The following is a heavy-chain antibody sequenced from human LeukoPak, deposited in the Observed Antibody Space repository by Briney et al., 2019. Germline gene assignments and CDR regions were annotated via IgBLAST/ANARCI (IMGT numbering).Heavy chain of an antibody. J-gene: IGHJ4*02. V-gene: IGHV4-30-4*08. D-gene: IGHD1-26*01. CDR3: GRGLRYSESYVVEY. CDR1: GGSVTADNYF. CDR2: IYYTAGS. Sequence: SETLSLTCTVSGGSVTADNYFWSWTRQPPGEGLEWIGYIYYTAGSYYNPSLKSRVTMSIDASSNQFSLKLNSVTAADTAVYHCGRGLRYSESYVVEYWGLGTLVTVSS.